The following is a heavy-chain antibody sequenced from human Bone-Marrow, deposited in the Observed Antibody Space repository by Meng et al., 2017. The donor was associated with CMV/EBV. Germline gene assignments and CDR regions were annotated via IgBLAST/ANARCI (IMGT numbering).Heavy chain of an antibody. V-gene: IGHV1-8*03. CDR1: GYTFTGYY. Sequence: ASVKVSCKASGYTFTGYYMHWVRQAPGQGLEWMGWMNPNSGNTGYAQKFQGRVTITRNTSISTAYMELSSLRSEDTAVYYCARGLHAYYYGSGSYYNGFDPWGQGTLVTVSS. CDR3: ARGLHAYYYGSGSYYNGFDP. CDR2: MNPNSGNT. J-gene: IGHJ5*02. D-gene: IGHD3-10*01.